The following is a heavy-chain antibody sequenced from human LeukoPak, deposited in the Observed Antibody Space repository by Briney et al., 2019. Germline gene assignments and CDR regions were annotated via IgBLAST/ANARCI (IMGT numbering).Heavy chain of an antibody. V-gene: IGHV5-51*01. D-gene: IGHD6-6*01. CDR3: ARGEAALSWFDP. J-gene: IGHJ5*02. CDR2: IYPGDSDT. CDR1: GYSFTTHW. Sequence: GESLKISCKASGYSFTTHWIGWVRQMPGKGLEWMGIIYPGDSDTRYSPSFQGQVTISADKSISTAYLQWSSLKASDTALYYCARGEAALSWFDPWGQGTLVTVSS.